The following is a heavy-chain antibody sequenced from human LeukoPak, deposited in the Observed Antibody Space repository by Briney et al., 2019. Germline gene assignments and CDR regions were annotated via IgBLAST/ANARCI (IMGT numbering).Heavy chain of an antibody. CDR3: AKDYSYGYSFFDY. CDR2: ISWNSGSI. CDR1: GFTFDDYA. D-gene: IGHD5-18*01. V-gene: IGHV3-9*01. Sequence: GRSLRLSCAASGFTFDDYAMHWVRQAPGKGLEWVSGISWNSGSIGYADSVKGRFTISRDNVKNPLYLQMNSLRAEDTALYYCAKDYSYGYSFFDYWGQGTLVTVSS. J-gene: IGHJ4*02.